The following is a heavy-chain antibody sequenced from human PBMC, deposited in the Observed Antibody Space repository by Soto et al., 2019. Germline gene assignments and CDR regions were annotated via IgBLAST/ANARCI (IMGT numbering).Heavy chain of an antibody. V-gene: IGHV1-18*01. Sequence: QVQLVQSGAEVKKPGASVKVSCKASGYTFTSYAISWVRQAPGQGLEWMGWISAYNGNTNYAQKLQGRVTMTTDTATSTAYMELRRRGSDERDGCYCARDSRRPREWGQGTLVTDSS. D-gene: IGHD6-6*01. CDR2: ISAYNGNT. J-gene: IGHJ4*02. CDR1: GYTFTSYA. CDR3: ARDSRRPRE.